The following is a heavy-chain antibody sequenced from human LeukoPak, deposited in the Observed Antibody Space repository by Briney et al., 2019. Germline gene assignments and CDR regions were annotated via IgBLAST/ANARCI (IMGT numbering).Heavy chain of an antibody. CDR3: TRYNNDHFDY. CDR2: IAYDGSRA. Sequence: GGSLRLSCAGSGFTFGGYGMHWFRQTPGKGLEWVAVIAYDGSRAFYADSVKGRFTISRDNSKNTMSVQMDDLRAEDTAVYYCTRYNNDHFDYWGQGTLSPSPQ. J-gene: IGHJ4*02. CDR1: GFTFGGYG. D-gene: IGHD1-14*01. V-gene: IGHV3-33*01.